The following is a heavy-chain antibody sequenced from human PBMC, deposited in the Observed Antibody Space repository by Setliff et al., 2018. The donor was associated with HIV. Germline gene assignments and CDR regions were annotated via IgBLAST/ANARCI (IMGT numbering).Heavy chain of an antibody. V-gene: IGHV4-61*02. CDR2: IYTSGNTNYNPST. D-gene: IGHD6-19*01. Sequence: PSETLSLTCTVSGDSISSGGYYWSWIRQPAGQGLEWIGRIYTSGNTNYNPSTNYNPSLKSRITISLETSRNQFSLRVTSVTATDTAVYYCTRQSPVAGSGAVDIWGQGTMVTVS. CDR3: TRQSPVAGSGAVDI. J-gene: IGHJ3*02. CDR1: GDSISSGGYY.